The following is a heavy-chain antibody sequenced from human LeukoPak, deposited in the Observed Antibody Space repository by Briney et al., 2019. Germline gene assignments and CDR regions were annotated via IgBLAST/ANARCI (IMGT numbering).Heavy chain of an antibody. V-gene: IGHV3-74*01. CDR2: INTDGTTT. Sequence: GGSLRLSCEASGFTFSSYWMHWVRQAPGEGLVWVSRINTDGTTTTYADSVKGRFTISRDNAKNTLYLQMNSLRVEDTAVYYCARSAYSHRSGYYYDYWGQGALVTVSS. D-gene: IGHD3-22*01. CDR3: ARSAYSHRSGYYYDY. CDR1: GFTFSSYW. J-gene: IGHJ4*02.